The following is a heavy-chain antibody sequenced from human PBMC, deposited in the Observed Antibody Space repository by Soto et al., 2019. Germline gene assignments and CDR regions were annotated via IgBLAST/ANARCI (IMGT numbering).Heavy chain of an antibody. D-gene: IGHD3-10*01. Sequence: SETLSLTCTVSGGSISSYYWSWIRQPPGKGLEWIGYIYYSGSTNYNPSLKSRVTISVDTSKNQFSLKLSSVTAADTAVYYCARGLPLLWFGELLGSYFDYWGQGTLVTVSS. CDR3: ARGLPLLWFGELLGSYFDY. CDR2: IYYSGST. V-gene: IGHV4-59*01. J-gene: IGHJ4*02. CDR1: GGSISSYY.